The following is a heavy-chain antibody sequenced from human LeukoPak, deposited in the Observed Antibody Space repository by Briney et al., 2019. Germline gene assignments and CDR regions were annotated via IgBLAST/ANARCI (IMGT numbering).Heavy chain of an antibody. CDR1: RFTFSSYA. CDR3: AKAGSYGDYLGY. V-gene: IGHV3-23*01. J-gene: IGHJ4*02. CDR2: IGDSGDST. Sequence: PGGSLRFSCAASRFTFSSYAMTWVRQAPGKGLEWVSGIGDSGDSTYYADSVKGRFTISRDNSKNTLYLQMNSLRAEDTAIYYCAKAGSYGDYLGYWGQGTLVTVSS. D-gene: IGHD4-17*01.